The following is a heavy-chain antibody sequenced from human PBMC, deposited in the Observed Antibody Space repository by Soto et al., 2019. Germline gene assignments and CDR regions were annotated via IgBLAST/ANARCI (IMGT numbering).Heavy chain of an antibody. CDR1: GYTFTSYD. V-gene: IGHV1-8*01. CDR2: MNPNSGNT. D-gene: IGHD3-10*01. J-gene: IGHJ4*02. Sequence: QVQLVQSGAEVKKPGASVKVSCKASGYTFTSYDINWVRQATGQGLEWMGWMNPNSGNTGYAQKFQGRVTMTRNTSISTAYMELSSLRSEDTAVYYCATPLVDRGVIKDDYWGQGTLVTVSS. CDR3: ATPLVDRGVIKDDY.